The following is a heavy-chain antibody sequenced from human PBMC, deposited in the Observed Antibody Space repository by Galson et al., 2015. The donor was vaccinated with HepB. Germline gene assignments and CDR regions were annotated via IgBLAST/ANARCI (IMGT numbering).Heavy chain of an antibody. Sequence: SVKVSCKASGYTFTSYYMHWVRQAPGQGLEWMGIINPSGGSTSYAQKLQGRVTMTRDTSTSTVYMELSSLRSEDTAVYYCARDLYVTAGVTTGGAFDIWGQGTMVTVSS. D-gene: IGHD4-17*01. J-gene: IGHJ3*02. CDR1: GYTFTSYY. CDR3: ARDLYVTAGVTTGGAFDI. V-gene: IGHV1-46*04. CDR2: INPSGGST.